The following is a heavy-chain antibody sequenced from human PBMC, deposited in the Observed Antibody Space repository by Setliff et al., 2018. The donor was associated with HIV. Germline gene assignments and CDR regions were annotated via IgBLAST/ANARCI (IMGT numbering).Heavy chain of an antibody. CDR2: INPSGGNT. Sequence: ASVKVSCKASGYTFTNYYIHWVRQAPGQGLEWMGIINPSGGNTKYSQKFQGRVSITRDTSASKAYLELSSLRSEDTAVYYCARGRLRNYFDYWGQGTLVTVSS. D-gene: IGHD2-8*01. V-gene: IGHV1-46*01. CDR1: GYTFTNYY. J-gene: IGHJ4*02. CDR3: ARGRLRNYFDY.